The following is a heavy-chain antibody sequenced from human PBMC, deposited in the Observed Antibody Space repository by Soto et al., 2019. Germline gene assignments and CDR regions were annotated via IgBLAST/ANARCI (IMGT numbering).Heavy chain of an antibody. Sequence: GAPVKVSCKASSYTFTSYGISWVRQAPGQGLEWMGWISAYNGNTNNAQKLQGRVTMTTDTSTSTAYMELRSLRSDDTAVYYCARVGFLSGSYSAPRVWGQGTLVTVSS. CDR2: ISAYNGNT. CDR3: ARVGFLSGSYSAPRV. V-gene: IGHV1-18*01. J-gene: IGHJ4*02. D-gene: IGHD1-26*01. CDR1: SYTFTSYG.